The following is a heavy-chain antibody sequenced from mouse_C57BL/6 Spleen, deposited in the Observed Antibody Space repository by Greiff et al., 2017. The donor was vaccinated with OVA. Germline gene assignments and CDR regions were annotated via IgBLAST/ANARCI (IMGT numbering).Heavy chain of an antibody. Sequence: EVQGVESGGGLVQPKGSLKLSCAASGFTFNTYAMHWVRQAPGKGLEWVSLIRSKSSNYATYYADSVKDRFTISRDDSQSMLYLQMNNLKTEDTAMYYCVRELYGNYGFAYWGQGTLVTVSS. V-gene: IGHV10-3*01. J-gene: IGHJ3*01. CDR1: GFTFNTYA. CDR3: VRELYGNYGFAY. CDR2: IRSKSSNYAT. D-gene: IGHD2-1*01.